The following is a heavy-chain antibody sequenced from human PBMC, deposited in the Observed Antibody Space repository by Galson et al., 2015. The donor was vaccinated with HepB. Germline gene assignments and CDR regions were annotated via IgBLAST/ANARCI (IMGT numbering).Heavy chain of an antibody. CDR1: GSTFPSYD. D-gene: IGHD7-27*01. CDR2: MSPNSGDT. J-gene: IGHJ4*02. V-gene: IGHV1-8*01. Sequence: QSGAEVTKPGESLRISCKASGSTFPSYDINWVRQATGQGLGWMGWMSPNSGDTGYAQKFQGRVTMTRDTSISTAYMELNSLRSEDTAVYYCASNAPRTGDSDYWGQGTLVTVSS. CDR3: ASNAPRTGDSDY.